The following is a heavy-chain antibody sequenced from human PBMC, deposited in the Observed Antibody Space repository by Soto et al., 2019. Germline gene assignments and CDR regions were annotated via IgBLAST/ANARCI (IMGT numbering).Heavy chain of an antibody. CDR3: ASHGYSGYDSDTGYYYGMDV. J-gene: IGHJ6*02. Sequence: GESLKISCNGSGYSFTSYWIGWVRQMPGKGLEWMGIIYPGDSDTRYSPSFQGQVTISADKSISTAYLQWSSLKASDTAMYYCASHGYSGYDSDTGYYYGMDVWGQGTTVTVSS. V-gene: IGHV5-51*01. CDR2: IYPGDSDT. CDR1: GYSFTSYW. D-gene: IGHD5-12*01.